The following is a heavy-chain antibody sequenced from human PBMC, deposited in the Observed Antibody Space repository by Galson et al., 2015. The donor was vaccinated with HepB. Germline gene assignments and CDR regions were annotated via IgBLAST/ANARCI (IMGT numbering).Heavy chain of an antibody. CDR2: ISYDGSNK. J-gene: IGHJ5*02. CDR3: AKDVLGEVVVAATPWFDP. CDR1: GFTFSSYG. D-gene: IGHD2-15*01. V-gene: IGHV3-30*18. Sequence: SLRLSCAASGFTFSSYGMHWVRQAPGKGLEWVAVISYDGSNKYYADSVKGRFTISRDNSKNTLYLQMNSLRAEDTAVYYCAKDVLGEVVVAATPWFDPWGQGTLVTVSS.